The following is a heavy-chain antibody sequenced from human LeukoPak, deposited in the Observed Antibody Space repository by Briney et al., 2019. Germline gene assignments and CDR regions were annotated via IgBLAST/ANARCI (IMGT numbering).Heavy chain of an antibody. Sequence: GGSLRLSCAASGFTFSSYAMSWVRQAPGKGLEWVAVISYDGSNKYYADSVKGRFTISRDNSKNTLYLQMNSLRAEDTAVYYCARDYRDGYNLYFDYWGQGTLVTVSS. CDR1: GFTFSSYA. J-gene: IGHJ4*02. CDR3: ARDYRDGYNLYFDY. V-gene: IGHV3-30-3*01. D-gene: IGHD2-21*01. CDR2: ISYDGSNK.